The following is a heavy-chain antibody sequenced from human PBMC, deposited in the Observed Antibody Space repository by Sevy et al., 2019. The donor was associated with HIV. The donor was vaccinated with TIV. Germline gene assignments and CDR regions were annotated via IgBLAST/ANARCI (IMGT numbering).Heavy chain of an antibody. J-gene: IGHJ4*02. D-gene: IGHD3-10*01. V-gene: IGHV1-69*13. CDR2: IIPIFGTA. CDR1: GGTFSSYA. Sequence: ASVNVSCKASGGTFSSYAISWVRQAPGQGLEWMGVIIPIFGTANYAQKFQGRVTITADESTSTAYMELSSLRSKDTAVYYCARLTITMVRGVIIDYWGQGTLVTVPS. CDR3: ARLTITMVRGVIIDY.